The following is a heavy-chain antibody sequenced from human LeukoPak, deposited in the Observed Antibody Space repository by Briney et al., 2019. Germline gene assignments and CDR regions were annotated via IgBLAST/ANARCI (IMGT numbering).Heavy chain of an antibody. CDR2: IYYSGST. CDR3: ARDGYSGNDGL. Sequence: SETLSLTCTVSGGSITSNSYYWGWIRQPPGKGLEWIGSIYYSGSTYYNPSLKRRVTISIDTSKNQFSLRLSSVTAADTAVYYCARDGYSGNDGLWGQGSLVTVSS. J-gene: IGHJ4*02. D-gene: IGHD5-12*01. CDR1: GGSITSNSYY. V-gene: IGHV4-39*07.